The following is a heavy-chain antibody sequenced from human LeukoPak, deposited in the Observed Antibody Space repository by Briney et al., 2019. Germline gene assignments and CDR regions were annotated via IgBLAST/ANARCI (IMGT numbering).Heavy chain of an antibody. D-gene: IGHD6-19*01. V-gene: IGHV4-30-4*08. CDR1: GGSISSGNYY. CDR3: ARAQDSGWSHYFDY. Sequence: SETLSLTCTVSGGSISSGNYYWSWIRQPPGKGLEWIGYMYYSGTTYYNPSLKSPVTISADTSKNQFSLKLSSVTAADTAVYYCARAQDSGWSHYFDYWGQGTLVTVSS. J-gene: IGHJ4*02. CDR2: MYYSGTT.